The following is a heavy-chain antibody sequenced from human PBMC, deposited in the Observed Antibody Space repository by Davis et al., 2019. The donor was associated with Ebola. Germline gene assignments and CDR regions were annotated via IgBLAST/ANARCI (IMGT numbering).Heavy chain of an antibody. CDR2: IYSGETDT. D-gene: IGHD3-16*01. CDR3: ARQEALWGVIDY. CDR1: GYSFTNYW. Sequence: KFSCNGPGYSFTNYWISWARHMPGKCLECMGIIYSGETDTRYSPSCEGHVTSSADRSISTAYLQWSSLKASDTAIYCRARQEALWGVIDYWGQGTLVTVSS. V-gene: IGHV5-51*01. J-gene: IGHJ4*02.